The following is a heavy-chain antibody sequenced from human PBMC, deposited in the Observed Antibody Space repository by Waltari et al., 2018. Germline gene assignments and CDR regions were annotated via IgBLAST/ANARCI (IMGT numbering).Heavy chain of an antibody. CDR2: MNEDGMRI. D-gene: IGHD3-10*02. V-gene: IGHV3-74*01. CDR1: GFTLSDFW. J-gene: IGHJ4*02. Sequence: EVQLVQSGGDLVQPGGSLRLSCAASGFTLSDFWMHWVRQAPGKGLVWVARMNEDGMRIDYAESGKGRFTISRDYAQNTMYLQMNSLRAEDTADYYCVRDMFGPLDYWGQGTLVTVSS. CDR3: VRDMFGPLDY.